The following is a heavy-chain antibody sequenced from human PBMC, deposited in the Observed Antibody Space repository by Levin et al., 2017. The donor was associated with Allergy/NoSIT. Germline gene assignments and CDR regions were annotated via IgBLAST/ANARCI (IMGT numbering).Heavy chain of an antibody. CDR2: INGDNGDT. J-gene: IGHJ4*02. D-gene: IGHD2-2*03. CDR3: ARRADGYCTTASCPTPFDH. V-gene: IGHV1-3*01. Sequence: ASVKVSCTASGYTFTTNSIHWVRQAPGQRLEWMGWINGDNGDTKHSQKFQGRVTITRDRSVGTAYMELSSLRSEDTAVYYCARRADGYCTTASCPTPFDHWGQGTLVTVSS. CDR1: GYTFTTNS.